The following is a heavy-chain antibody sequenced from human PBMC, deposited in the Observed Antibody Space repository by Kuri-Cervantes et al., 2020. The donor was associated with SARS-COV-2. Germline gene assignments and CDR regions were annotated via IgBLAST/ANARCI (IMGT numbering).Heavy chain of an antibody. CDR1: GFTFSSYW. CDR2: IKQDGSEK. CDR3: AKEGTYYDFWSGSEYYFDY. J-gene: IGHJ4*02. D-gene: IGHD3-3*01. V-gene: IGHV3-7*05. Sequence: GGSLRLSCAASGFTFSSYWMSWVRQAPGKGLEWVANIKQDGSEKYYVDSVKGRFTISRDNAKNSLYLQMNSLRAEDTALYYCAKEGTYYDFWSGSEYYFDYWGQGTLVTVSS.